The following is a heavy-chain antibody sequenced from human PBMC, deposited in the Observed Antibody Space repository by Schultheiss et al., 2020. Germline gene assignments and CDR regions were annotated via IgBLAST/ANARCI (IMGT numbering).Heavy chain of an antibody. CDR1: GFTFSSYG. CDR2: ISSSSSYI. CDR3: ARGVSSTSDS. D-gene: IGHD5/OR15-5a*01. V-gene: IGHV3-21*01. Sequence: GGSLRLSCAASGFTFSSYGMHWVRQAPGKGLEWVSSISSSSSYIYYADSVKGRFTISRDNAKNSLYLQMNSLRAEDTAVFFCARGVSSTSDSWGQGTLVTVSS. J-gene: IGHJ4*02.